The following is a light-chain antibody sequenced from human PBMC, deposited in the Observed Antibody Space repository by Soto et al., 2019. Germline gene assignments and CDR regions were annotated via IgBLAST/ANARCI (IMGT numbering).Light chain of an antibody. V-gene: IGLV2-14*01. J-gene: IGLJ1*01. CDR3: SSYTSSSLYV. Sequence: QSALTQPASVSGSPGQSITISCTGTSSDVGGYNYVSWYQQHPGKAPKLMIYDVSNRPSGVSNRFSGSKSGNTASLTISGIKAEDEADYYCSSYTSSSLYVFGTGTKVTVL. CDR2: DVS. CDR1: SSDVGGYNY.